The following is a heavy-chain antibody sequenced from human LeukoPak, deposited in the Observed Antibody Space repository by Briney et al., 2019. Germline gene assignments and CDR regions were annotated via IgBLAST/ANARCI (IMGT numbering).Heavy chain of an antibody. CDR3: AAHCSGGSCYSIGSYYYYYMDV. Sequence: SVKVSCKASGGTFSSYAISWVRQAPGQGLEWMGGIIPIFGTANYAQKFQGRVTITADESTSTAYMELSSLRSEDTAVYYCAAHCSGGSCYSIGSYYYYYMDVWGKGTTVTVSS. CDR2: IIPIFGTA. CDR1: GGTFSSYA. J-gene: IGHJ6*03. D-gene: IGHD2-15*01. V-gene: IGHV1-69*13.